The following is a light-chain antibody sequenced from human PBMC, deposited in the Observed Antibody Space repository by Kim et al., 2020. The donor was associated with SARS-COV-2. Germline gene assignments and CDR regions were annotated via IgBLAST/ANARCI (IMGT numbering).Light chain of an antibody. CDR3: QQRSNRPRLT. CDR2: DAS. V-gene: IGKV3-11*01. CDR1: HSVGSC. J-gene: IGKJ4*01. Sequence: GGEAAPPSWGSHSVGSCLAGYQQKPGHAARRLIDDASNRATGITARCSGSGAGTAFIPTISSLEPEDFAVDYCQQRSNRPRLTFGGGTKVDIK.